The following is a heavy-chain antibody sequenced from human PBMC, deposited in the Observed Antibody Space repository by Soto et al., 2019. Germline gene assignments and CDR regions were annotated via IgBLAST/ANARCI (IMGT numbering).Heavy chain of an antibody. D-gene: IGHD6-19*01. Sequence: ESLNVCCKGSGYSFTWFWVGWVSQMPGKGLEWMGIIYPSDSDTRYGPSFQGQVTISADKSLSTAYLQWSSLKASDTAMYYCARLEYSSGWYYFDYWGQGTLVTVSS. CDR3: ARLEYSSGWYYFDY. CDR1: GYSFTWFW. CDR2: IYPSDSDT. V-gene: IGHV5-51*01. J-gene: IGHJ4*02.